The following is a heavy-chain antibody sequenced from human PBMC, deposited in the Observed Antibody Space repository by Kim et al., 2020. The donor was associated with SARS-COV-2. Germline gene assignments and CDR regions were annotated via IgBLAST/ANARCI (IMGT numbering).Heavy chain of an antibody. J-gene: IGHJ4*02. Sequence: GGSLRLSCAASGFTFGNYAMHWVRQTPGKGLEWVSGINWNSGSIGYADSVKGRFTISRDNAKNSLYLQMNSLRAEDTALYYCAKDITGAITTANYWGQGTLVTVSS. D-gene: IGHD3-22*01. CDR3: AKDITGAITTANY. CDR2: INWNSGSI. CDR1: GFTFGNYA. V-gene: IGHV3-9*01.